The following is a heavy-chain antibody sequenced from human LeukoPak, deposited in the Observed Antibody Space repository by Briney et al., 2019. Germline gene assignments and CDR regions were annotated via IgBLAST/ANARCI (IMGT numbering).Heavy chain of an antibody. CDR2: ISGSGGST. CDR3: AKGELPNDYFDY. D-gene: IGHD1-26*01. Sequence: GGSLRLSCAASGFTFGSYAMSWVGQAPGKGLEWVSAISGSGGSTYYADSVKGRFTISRDNSKNTLYLQMNSLRAEDTAVYYCAKGELPNDYFDYWGQGTLVTVSS. J-gene: IGHJ4*02. V-gene: IGHV3-23*01. CDR1: GFTFGSYA.